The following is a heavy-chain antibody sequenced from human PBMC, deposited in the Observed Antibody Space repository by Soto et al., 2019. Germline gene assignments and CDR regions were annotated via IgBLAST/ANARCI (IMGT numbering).Heavy chain of an antibody. D-gene: IGHD5-18*01. J-gene: IGHJ4*02. V-gene: IGHV3-30-3*01. CDR3: ARGGLCRGYSYGYFGADY. Sequence: QVQLVESGGGVVQPGRSLRLSCAASGFTFSSYAMHWVRQAPGKGLEWVAVISYDGSNKYYADSVKGRFTISRDNSKNTLYLQMNSLRAEDTAVYYCARGGLCRGYSYGYFGADYWGQGTLVTVSS. CDR2: ISYDGSNK. CDR1: GFTFSSYA.